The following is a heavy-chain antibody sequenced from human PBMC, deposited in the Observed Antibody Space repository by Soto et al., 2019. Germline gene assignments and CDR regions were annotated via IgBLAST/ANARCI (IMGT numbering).Heavy chain of an antibody. D-gene: IGHD2-21*01. CDR2: IWHDGSKK. J-gene: IGHJ4*02. CDR1: GFTLSSYG. Sequence: QVQLVESGGGVVQPGRSLRLSCGASGFTLSSYGMHWVRQAPGKGLEWVAVIWHDGSKKYYADSVKGRFTISRDNSKNTLDLQMNKLRAEEPAVYYCARDRGSDDPIDYWGQGTLVSVSS. V-gene: IGHV3-33*01. CDR3: ARDRGSDDPIDY.